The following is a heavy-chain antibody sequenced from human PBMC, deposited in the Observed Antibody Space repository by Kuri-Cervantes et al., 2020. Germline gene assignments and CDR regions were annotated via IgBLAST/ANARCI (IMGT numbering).Heavy chain of an antibody. Sequence: GGSLRLSCAASGFTFSSYAMSWVRQAPGKGLEWVSIISGSGDRTYYADSVRGRFTISRDNSKNTQYLQMNSLRADDTAIYYCAREGLDILTGHYYYGMDVWGQGTTVTVSS. D-gene: IGHD3-9*01. J-gene: IGHJ6*02. CDR1: GFTFSSYA. CDR3: AREGLDILTGHYYYGMDV. CDR2: ISGSGDRT. V-gene: IGHV3-23*01.